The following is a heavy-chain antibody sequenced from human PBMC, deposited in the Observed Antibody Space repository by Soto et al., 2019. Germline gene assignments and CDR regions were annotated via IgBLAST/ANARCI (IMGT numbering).Heavy chain of an antibody. D-gene: IGHD6-19*01. CDR2: ISGSSSGT. Sequence: EARLLESGGGLIQPGGSLRLSCEASGFNFGAYAMSWVRQAPGKVLEWVSGISGSSSGTYYTDSVKGRFTISRDNSKNTVYLQMNSLRGEDTAVYYCAKDRSENFWVYYYAMDVWGQGTAVTVSS. CDR1: GFNFGAYA. V-gene: IGHV3-23*01. J-gene: IGHJ6*02. CDR3: AKDRSENFWVYYYAMDV.